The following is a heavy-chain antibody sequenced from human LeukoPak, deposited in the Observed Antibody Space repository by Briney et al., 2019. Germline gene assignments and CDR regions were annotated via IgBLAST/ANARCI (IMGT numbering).Heavy chain of an antibody. CDR1: GGTFSSYT. CDR2: IIPILGIA. J-gene: IGHJ6*02. CDR3: ARGYGDYGMDV. Sequence: ASVEVSCKASGGTFSSYTISWVRQAPGQGLEWMGRIIPILGIANYAQKFQGRVTITADKSTSTAYMELSSLRSEDTAVYYCARGYGDYGMDVWGQGTTVTVSS. D-gene: IGHD5-12*01. V-gene: IGHV1-69*02.